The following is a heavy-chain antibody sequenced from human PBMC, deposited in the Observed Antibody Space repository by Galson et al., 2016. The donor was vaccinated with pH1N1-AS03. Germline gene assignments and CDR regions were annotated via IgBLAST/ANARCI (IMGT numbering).Heavy chain of an antibody. J-gene: IGHJ6*02. CDR3: ATGLSVAGTPYEYYGVDV. D-gene: IGHD6-19*01. V-gene: IGHV1-24*01. CDR2: FDPEDGEA. Sequence: SCKVSGYTLTELSMHWVRQGPGKGLEWMGGFDPEDGEAIYAQKFQGRVTLTVDTSTDTAYMEVSRLKSEDTAVYYCATGLSVAGTPYEYYGVDVWGQGTTVIVSS. CDR1: GYTLTELS.